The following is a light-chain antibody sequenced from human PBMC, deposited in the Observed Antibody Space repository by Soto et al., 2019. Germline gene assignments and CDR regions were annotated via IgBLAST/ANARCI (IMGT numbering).Light chain of an antibody. CDR1: QNLLYSSNNKNY. J-gene: IGKJ4*01. V-gene: IGKV4-1*01. CDR2: WAS. Sequence: DIVMTQSPDSLAVSLGDRATINCKSSQNLLYSSNNKNYLGWYQQKPGQPPRLLISWASTRESGVPDRFSGSGAGTDFPLSISSLQTEDGALYYCQQYYDTPLTFGGGTKVEIK. CDR3: QQYYDTPLT.